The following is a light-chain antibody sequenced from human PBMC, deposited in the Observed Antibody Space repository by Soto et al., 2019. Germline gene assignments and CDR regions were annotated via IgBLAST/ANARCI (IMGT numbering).Light chain of an antibody. Sequence: AIRMTQSPSSFSASTGDRVTITCRASQGISSYLAWYQQKPGKAPKLLIYAASTLQSGVPSRVSGSGSGTYFTLTISCLQSEDFATYYCHQYYSYPQTFGQGTKVEIK. CDR1: QGISSY. CDR2: AAS. V-gene: IGKV1-8*01. J-gene: IGKJ1*01. CDR3: HQYYSYPQT.